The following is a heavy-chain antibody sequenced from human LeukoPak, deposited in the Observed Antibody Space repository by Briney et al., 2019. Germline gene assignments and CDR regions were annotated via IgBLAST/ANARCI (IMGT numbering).Heavy chain of an antibody. CDR3: ARLITMVRGVIPVRAFDI. CDR1: GYSISSGYY. Sequence: SETLSLTCTVSGYSISSGYYWGWIRQPPGKGLEWIGSIYHSGSTYYNPSLKSRVTISVDTSKNQFSLKLSSVTAADTAVYYCARLITMVRGVIPVRAFDIWGQGTMVTVSS. V-gene: IGHV4-38-2*02. CDR2: IYHSGST. J-gene: IGHJ3*02. D-gene: IGHD3-10*01.